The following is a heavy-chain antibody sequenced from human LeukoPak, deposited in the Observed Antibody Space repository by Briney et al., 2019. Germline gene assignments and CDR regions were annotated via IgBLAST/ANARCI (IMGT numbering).Heavy chain of an antibody. CDR1: SASINSSPYF. CDR3: ARASSGWYAPRFDY. D-gene: IGHD6-19*01. V-gene: IGHV4-39*07. J-gene: IGHJ4*02. Sequence: SETLSLTCTVSSASINSSPYFWAWIRQSPGKGLEWIGTISYSGTTYYNPSLKSRVTISEDTSKNQFSLKLSSVTAADTAVYYCARASSGWYAPRFDYWGQGTLVTVSS. CDR2: ISYSGTT.